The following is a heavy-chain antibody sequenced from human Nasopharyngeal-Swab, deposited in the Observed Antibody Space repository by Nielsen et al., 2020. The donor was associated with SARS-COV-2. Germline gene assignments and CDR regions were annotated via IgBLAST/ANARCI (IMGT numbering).Heavy chain of an antibody. CDR3: VTGDIVATGDYYYGMDV. J-gene: IGHJ6*02. CDR1: GFTLSSYA. Sequence: GESLKISCVASGFTLSSYAMSWVRQAPGKGLEWVSAISGSGGSTYYADSVKGRFTISRDNSKNTLYLQMSSLRAEDTAVYYCVTGDIVATGDYYYGMDVWGQGTTVTVSS. V-gene: IGHV3-23*01. CDR2: ISGSGGST. D-gene: IGHD5-12*01.